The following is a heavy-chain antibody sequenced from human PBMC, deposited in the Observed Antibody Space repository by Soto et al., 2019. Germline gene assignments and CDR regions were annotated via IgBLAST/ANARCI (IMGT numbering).Heavy chain of an antibody. D-gene: IGHD3-3*01. CDR3: ARGVEWLTRHYYYYYGMDV. CDR2: MNPNSGNT. CDR1: GYTFTRYD. Sequence: ASVKVSFKASGYTFTRYDINWLRQATGQGLEWMGWMNPNSGNTGYAQKFQGRVTMTRNTSISTAYMELSSLRSEDTAVYYCARGVEWLTRHYYYYYGMDVWGQGTTVTVSS. V-gene: IGHV1-8*01. J-gene: IGHJ6*02.